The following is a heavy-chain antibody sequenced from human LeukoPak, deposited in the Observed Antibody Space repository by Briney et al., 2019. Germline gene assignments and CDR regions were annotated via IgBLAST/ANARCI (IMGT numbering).Heavy chain of an antibody. Sequence: GGSLRLSCAASGFTFSSYWMSWVRQAPGKGLEWVANIKQDGCEKYYVDSVKGRFSISRDGAKNSLSLQMDSLRAEDTAVYYCARSSGGGGYKRYSLYGMDVWGQGTRVTVSS. CDR3: ARSSGGGGYKRYSLYGMDV. D-gene: IGHD3-16*01. CDR1: GFTFSSYW. V-gene: IGHV3-7*01. CDR2: IKQDGCEK. J-gene: IGHJ6*02.